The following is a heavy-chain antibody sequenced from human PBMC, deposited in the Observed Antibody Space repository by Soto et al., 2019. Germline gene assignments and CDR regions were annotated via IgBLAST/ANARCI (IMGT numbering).Heavy chain of an antibody. CDR3: ARDHINGWKFDY. V-gene: IGHV3-7*01. D-gene: IGHD6-19*01. Sequence: GGSLRLSCQASGFNFDNYGMHWVRQAPGKGLEWVANIKQDGSQNYYVDSVKGRFTTSRDNTKNSFYLQMNSLRAEDTAVYYCARDHINGWKFDYWGRGTLVTVSS. CDR2: IKQDGSQN. CDR1: GFNFDNYG. J-gene: IGHJ4*02.